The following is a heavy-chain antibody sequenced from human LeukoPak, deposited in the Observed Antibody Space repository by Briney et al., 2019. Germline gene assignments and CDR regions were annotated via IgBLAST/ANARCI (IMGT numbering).Heavy chain of an antibody. CDR3: AKDGGYGGNPVLPYSYYGMDV. CDR1: GFIFNNYA. J-gene: IGHJ6*02. V-gene: IGHV3-23*01. CDR2: ISGSGGNT. Sequence: GGSLRLSCAVSGFIFNNYAMSWVRQAPGKGLEWVSAISGSGGNTYYADSVKGRFTSSRDSSKSTLYLQMNSLRAEDTAVYYCAKDGGYGGNPVLPYSYYGMDVWGQGTTVTVSS. D-gene: IGHD4-23*01.